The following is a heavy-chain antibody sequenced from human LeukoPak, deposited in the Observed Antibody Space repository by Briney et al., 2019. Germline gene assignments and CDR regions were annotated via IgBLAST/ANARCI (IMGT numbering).Heavy chain of an antibody. Sequence: KPGGSLRLSCAASGFTFGSYEMNWVRQAPGKGLEWVSSITSGSSYIYYADSVKGRFTISRDNAKNSLYLQMNSLRAEDTAVYSCARGADGVSSNSRGWFDPWGQGTLVTVSS. CDR2: ITSGSSYI. J-gene: IGHJ5*02. CDR1: GFTFGSYE. CDR3: ARGADGVSSNSRGWFDP. D-gene: IGHD2-15*01. V-gene: IGHV3-21*01.